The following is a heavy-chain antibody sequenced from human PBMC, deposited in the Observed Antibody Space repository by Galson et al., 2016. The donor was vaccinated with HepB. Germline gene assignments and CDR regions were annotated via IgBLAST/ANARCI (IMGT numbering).Heavy chain of an antibody. Sequence: SLRLSCAGSGFTFDDYAMHWVRQAPGKGLEWISGISSNNGSIGYADSVKGRFTISSDNAKNSLYLQMNSLRVEDTALYYCAKDMGGGLVPPPLYYYYGLDVWGQGTTVTVSS. V-gene: IGHV3-9*01. D-gene: IGHD6-19*01. CDR3: AKDMGGGLVPPPLYYYYGLDV. J-gene: IGHJ6*02. CDR1: GFTFDDYA. CDR2: ISSNNGSI.